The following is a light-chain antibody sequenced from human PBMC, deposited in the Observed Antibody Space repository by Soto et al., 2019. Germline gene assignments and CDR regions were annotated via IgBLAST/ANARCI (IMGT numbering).Light chain of an antibody. V-gene: IGKV3-15*01. CDR1: QSVSSN. Sequence: EIVMTQSPATLSVSPGERATLSCRASQSVSSNLAWYQQKLGQAPRLLIYGASTRATGIPARFSGSGSGTEFTLTISSLQSEDFAVYYCRQRTNWPPFTFGGGTKVEIK. CDR3: RQRTNWPPFT. CDR2: GAS. J-gene: IGKJ4*01.